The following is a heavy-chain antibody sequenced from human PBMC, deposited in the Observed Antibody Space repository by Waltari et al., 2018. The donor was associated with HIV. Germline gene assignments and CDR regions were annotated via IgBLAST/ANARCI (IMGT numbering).Heavy chain of an antibody. CDR3: ARGLSLGDRYRIDYFHY. J-gene: IGHJ4*02. CDR2: INSDGSNT. V-gene: IGHV3-74*01. Sequence: EVQLVESGGGLVQPGGSLRLFCPASGFTFSRSWMHWVRQAPGKGLVWVSRINSDGSNTDYADSVSGRITISRDNAKNTLYLEMNSLRAEDTAVYYCARGLSLGDRYRIDYFHYWGQGALVTVSS. D-gene: IGHD4-17*01. CDR1: GFTFSRSW.